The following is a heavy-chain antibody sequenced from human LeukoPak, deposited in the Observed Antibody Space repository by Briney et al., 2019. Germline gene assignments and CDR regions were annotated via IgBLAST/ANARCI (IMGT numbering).Heavy chain of an antibody. D-gene: IGHD3-16*02. CDR2: IRSDGTHE. V-gene: IGHV3-33*07. J-gene: IGHJ3*02. Sequence: SGGSLRLSCAAAGFPFSSFGMYWVRQAPGQGLEWVAFIRSDGTHEHYSDSVKGRFTIFRDNSRNTLYLQMNSLRAEDTAVYFCARYQDGTSYHDAFDIWGQGTMVSVSS. CDR1: GFPFSSFG. CDR3: ARYQDGTSYHDAFDI.